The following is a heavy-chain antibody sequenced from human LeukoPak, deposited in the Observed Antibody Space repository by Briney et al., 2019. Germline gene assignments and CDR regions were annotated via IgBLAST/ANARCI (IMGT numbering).Heavy chain of an antibody. V-gene: IGHV4-39*01. J-gene: IGHJ5*02. CDR2: IYYSGST. Sequence: SETLSLTRTVSGGSISSSRYYWGRTRQPPGKGLEWIGSIYYSGSTYYNPSLKSRVTISVDTSKNQFSLKLSSVTAADRAVYYCARVPYNWNYGWFDPWGQGTLVSVSS. D-gene: IGHD1-7*01. CDR1: GGSISSSRYY. CDR3: ARVPYNWNYGWFDP.